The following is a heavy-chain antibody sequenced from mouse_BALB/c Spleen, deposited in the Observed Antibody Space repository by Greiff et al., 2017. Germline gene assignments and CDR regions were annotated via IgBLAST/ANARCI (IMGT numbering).Heavy chain of an antibody. D-gene: IGHD2-13*01. V-gene: IGHV1-5*01. Sequence: VQLQQSGTVLARPGASVKMSCKASGYTFTSYWMHWVKQRPGQGLEWIGAIYPGNSDTSYNQKFKGKAKLTAVTSTSTAYMELSSLTNEDSAVYYCTRGDYSYYFDYWGQGTTLTVSS. CDR1: GYTFTSYW. J-gene: IGHJ2*01. CDR2: IYPGNSDT. CDR3: TRGDYSYYFDY.